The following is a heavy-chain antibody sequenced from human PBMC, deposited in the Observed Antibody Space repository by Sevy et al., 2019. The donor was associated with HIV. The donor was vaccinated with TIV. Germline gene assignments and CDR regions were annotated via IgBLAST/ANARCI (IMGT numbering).Heavy chain of an antibody. J-gene: IGHJ6*02. V-gene: IGHV3-48*03. Sequence: GGSLRLSCAASGFTFSSYEMNWVRQAPGKGLEWVSYISSSGSTIYYADSVKGRFTIPRDNAKNSLYLQMNSLRAGETAVYYCAREGGSTYCSGGSCYVYYYYYGMDVWGQGTTVTVSS. D-gene: IGHD2-15*01. CDR2: ISSSGSTI. CDR3: AREGGSTYCSGGSCYVYYYYYGMDV. CDR1: GFTFSSYE.